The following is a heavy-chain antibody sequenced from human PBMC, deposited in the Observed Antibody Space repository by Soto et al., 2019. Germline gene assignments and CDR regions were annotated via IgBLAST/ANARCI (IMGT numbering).Heavy chain of an antibody. J-gene: IGHJ5*02. V-gene: IGHV3-15*01. D-gene: IGHD3-22*01. CDR3: TTYYYYDSSSTNSPA. CDR1: GFTFSNAW. CDR2: IKSKTDGGTT. Sequence: GGSLRLSCAASGFTFSNAWMSWVRQAPVKGLEWVGRIKSKTDGGTTDYAAPVKGRFTISRDDSKNTLYLQMNSLKTEDTAVYYCTTYYYYDSSSTNSPAWGQGTLVTVS.